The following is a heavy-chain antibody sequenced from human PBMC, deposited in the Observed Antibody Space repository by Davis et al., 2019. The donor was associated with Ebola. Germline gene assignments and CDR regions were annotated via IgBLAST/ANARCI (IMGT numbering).Heavy chain of an antibody. Sequence: PGGSLRLSCTASGFTFGDYAMNWVRQAPGKGLEWVSYISSSSSTIYYADSVKGRFTISRDNAKNSLYLQMNSLRDEDTAVYYCARADYGSGSSYGMDVWGKGTTVTVSS. V-gene: IGHV3-48*02. J-gene: IGHJ6*04. CDR3: ARADYGSGSSYGMDV. CDR1: GFTFGDYA. D-gene: IGHD3-10*01. CDR2: ISSSSSTI.